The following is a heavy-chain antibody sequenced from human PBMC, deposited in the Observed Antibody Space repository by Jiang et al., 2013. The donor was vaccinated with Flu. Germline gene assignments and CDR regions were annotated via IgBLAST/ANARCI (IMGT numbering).Heavy chain of an antibody. CDR2: MWFDGSNT. Sequence: VQLVESGGAVVEPGGSLRLSCAASGFTITSSGIHWVRQAPGKGLEWVGVMWFDGSNTYYADSVKGRFTISRDSSRNTLYVQMNSLRVEDTAIYYCARTPATDWYFDHWGQGTRSPSPQ. D-gene: IGHD5-24*01. CDR1: GFTITSSG. CDR3: ARTPATDWYFDH. J-gene: IGHJ4*02. V-gene: IGHV3-33*01.